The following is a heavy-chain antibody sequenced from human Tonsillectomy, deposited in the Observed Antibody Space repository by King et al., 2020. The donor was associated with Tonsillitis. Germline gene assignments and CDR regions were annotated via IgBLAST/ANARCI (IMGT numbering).Heavy chain of an antibody. D-gene: IGHD3-10*01. J-gene: IGHJ3*01. CDR1: GASISSDDNY. CDR2: INYRGGT. Sequence: QLQESGPGLVKPSQTLSLICTVSGASISSDDNYWTWIRQAPGSGPEWIGYINYRGGTYYSPSLKSRIVISLDTSKNQFSLKLRSVTAADSAMYYCDRDRGRGSETFDVWGQGTMVTVSS. CDR3: DRDRGRGSETFDV. V-gene: IGHV4-30-4*01.